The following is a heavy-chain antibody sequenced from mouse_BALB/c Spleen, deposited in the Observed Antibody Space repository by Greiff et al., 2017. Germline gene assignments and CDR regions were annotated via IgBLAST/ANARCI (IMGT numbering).Heavy chain of an antibody. Sequence: EVQGVESGGGLVKPGGSLKLSCAASGFAFSSYDMSWGRQTPEKRLEWVAYISSGGGSTYYPDTVKGRFTISRDNAKNTLYLQMSSLKSEDTAMYYCARHVDRVRGNYCDYWGQGTTLTVSS. V-gene: IGHV5-12-1*01. CDR2: ISSGGGST. J-gene: IGHJ2*01. D-gene: IGHD2-14*01. CDR1: GFAFSSYD. CDR3: ARHVDRVRGNYCDY.